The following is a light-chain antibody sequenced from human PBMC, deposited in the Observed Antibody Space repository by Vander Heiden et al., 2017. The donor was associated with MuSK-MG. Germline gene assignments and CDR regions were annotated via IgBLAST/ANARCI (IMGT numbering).Light chain of an antibody. V-gene: IGKV3-20*01. CDR3: QQYRSSLT. J-gene: IGKJ4*01. Sequence: EIVLTQSPGNLSLSPGERATLSCRASQSLGSSYLDWYQQKPGQAPSLLISGASSRANGIPDRFRGSGSGTDFTLTISRLEPEDFAVYYWQQYRSSLTFGGGTKVENK. CDR1: QSLGSSY. CDR2: GAS.